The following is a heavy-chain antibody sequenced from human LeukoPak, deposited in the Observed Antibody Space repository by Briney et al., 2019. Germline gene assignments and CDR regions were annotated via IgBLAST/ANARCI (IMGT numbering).Heavy chain of an antibody. D-gene: IGHD2-15*01. J-gene: IGHJ4*02. CDR1: GFTFSSYA. CDR3: AKNPIVVVVAATQIKDY. V-gene: IGHV3-23*01. Sequence: PGGSLRLSCAASGFTFSSYAMSWVRQAPGKGLEWVSAISSSGGSTYYADSVKGRFTISRDNSKNTLYLQMNSLRAEDTAVYYCAKNPIVVVVAATQIKDYWGQGTLVTVSS. CDR2: ISSSGGST.